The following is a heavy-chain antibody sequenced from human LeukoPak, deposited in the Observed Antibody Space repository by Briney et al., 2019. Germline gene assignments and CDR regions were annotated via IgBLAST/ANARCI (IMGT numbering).Heavy chain of an antibody. CDR3: AKDGGAVAGISKALNWYFDL. Sequence: GGPLRLSCAASGFIFSNYAMSWVRQAPGKGLQWVSAFSGSGGSTYYADSVKGRFTISRDNSKNTLYLQMNSLGAEDTAVYYCAKDGGAVAGISKALNWYFDLWGRGTLVTVSS. J-gene: IGHJ2*01. CDR2: FSGSGGST. D-gene: IGHD6-19*01. CDR1: GFIFSNYA. V-gene: IGHV3-23*01.